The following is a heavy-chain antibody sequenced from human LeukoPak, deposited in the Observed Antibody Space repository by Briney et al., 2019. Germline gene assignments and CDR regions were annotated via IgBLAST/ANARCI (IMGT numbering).Heavy chain of an antibody. CDR3: AREPHYYGSGSGDY. J-gene: IGHJ4*02. V-gene: IGHV1-2*02. CDR2: INTNSGGT. Sequence: ASVKVSCKASGYTFTGYYMHWVRQAPGQGLEWMGWINTNSGGTNYAQKFQGRVTMTRDTSISTAYMELSRLRSDDTAVYYCAREPHYYGSGSGDYWGQGTLVAVSS. D-gene: IGHD3-10*01. CDR1: GYTFTGYY.